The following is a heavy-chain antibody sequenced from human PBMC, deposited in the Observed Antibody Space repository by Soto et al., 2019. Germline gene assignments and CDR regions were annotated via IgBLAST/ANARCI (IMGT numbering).Heavy chain of an antibody. J-gene: IGHJ6*02. CDR3: ARDLNEDILTGYRTGHNRRFYYYYGMDV. Sequence: QVQLVESGGGVVQPGRSLRLSCAASGFTFSSYGMHWVRQAPGKGLEWVAVIWYDGSNKYYADSVKGRFTISRDNSKNTLYLQMNSLRAEDTAVYYCARDLNEDILTGYRTGHNRRFYYYYGMDVWGQGTTVTVSS. CDR2: IWYDGSNK. CDR1: GFTFSSYG. D-gene: IGHD3-9*01. V-gene: IGHV3-33*01.